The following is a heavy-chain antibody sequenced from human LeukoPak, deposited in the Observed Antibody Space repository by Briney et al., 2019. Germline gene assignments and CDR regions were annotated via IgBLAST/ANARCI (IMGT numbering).Heavy chain of an antibody. D-gene: IGHD6-13*01. CDR3: ASQYSSSWSLGN. Sequence: PSETLSLTCTVSGGSISSYYWSWIRQPAGKGLEWIGRIYTSGSTNYNPSLKSRVTISVDTSKNQFSLKLSSVAAADTAVYYCASQYSSSWSLGNWGQGTLVTVSS. V-gene: IGHV4-4*07. CDR2: IYTSGST. CDR1: GGSISSYY. J-gene: IGHJ4*02.